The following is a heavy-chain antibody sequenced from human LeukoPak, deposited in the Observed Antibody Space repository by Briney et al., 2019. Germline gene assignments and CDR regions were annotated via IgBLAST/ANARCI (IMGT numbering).Heavy chain of an antibody. CDR2: INHNGNVN. J-gene: IGHJ6*02. V-gene: IGHV3-7*03. CDR3: ARGGGLDV. D-gene: IGHD3-16*01. CDR1: GFTFSSYW. Sequence: GGSLRLSCAASGFTFSSYWTTWARQAPGKGLEWVASINHNGNVNYYVDSVKGRFTVSRDNAKNSLYLQMSNLRAEDTAVYFCARGGGLDVWGQGATVTVSS.